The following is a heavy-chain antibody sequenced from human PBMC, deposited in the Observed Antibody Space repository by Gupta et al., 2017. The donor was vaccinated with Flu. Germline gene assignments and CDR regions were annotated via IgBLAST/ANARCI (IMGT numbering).Heavy chain of an antibody. CDR1: GGSIYSSSGTYY. Sequence: QLQLHESGPGLVKPSETLSLTCTVSGGSIYSSSGTYYWAWIRPPPGKGLEWIATVYHSATTYYNPSLKSRVTISVDTSKNQFSLGLTSVNAADTAVYYCARGIFRGNSGSFWYFDLWGRGTLVTVSS. CDR2: VYHSATT. D-gene: IGHD3-10*01. J-gene: IGHJ2*01. CDR3: ARGIFRGNSGSFWYFDL. V-gene: IGHV4-39*01.